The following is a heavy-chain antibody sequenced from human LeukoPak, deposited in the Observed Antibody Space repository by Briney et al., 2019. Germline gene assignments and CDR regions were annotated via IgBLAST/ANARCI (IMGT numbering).Heavy chain of an antibody. Sequence: ASVKVSCKASGYTFTGYYMHWVRQAPGQGREWMGWINPNSGGTNYAQKFQGRVTMTRDTSISTAYMELSRLRSDDTAVYYCARDGRYSSSWVGWFDPWGQGTLVTVSS. D-gene: IGHD6-13*01. CDR3: ARDGRYSSSWVGWFDP. CDR1: GYTFTGYY. CDR2: INPNSGGT. V-gene: IGHV1-2*02. J-gene: IGHJ5*02.